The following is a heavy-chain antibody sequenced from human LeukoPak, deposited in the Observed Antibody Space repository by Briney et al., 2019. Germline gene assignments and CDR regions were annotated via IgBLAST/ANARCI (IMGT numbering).Heavy chain of an antibody. CDR3: ARSLPYCSSSSCYSYGMDV. J-gene: IGHJ6*02. CDR2: VHTGGSA. V-gene: IGHV4-61*02. D-gene: IGHD2-2*01. Sequence: SETLSLTCTVSAGSISSGAYYWSWIRQPAGKGLEWIGRVHTGGSANYSTSLWSRFTISLDASQNQFPLRLTSVTAADTAIYYCARSLPYCSSSSCYSYGMDVWGQGTTVTVSS. CDR1: AGSISSGAYY.